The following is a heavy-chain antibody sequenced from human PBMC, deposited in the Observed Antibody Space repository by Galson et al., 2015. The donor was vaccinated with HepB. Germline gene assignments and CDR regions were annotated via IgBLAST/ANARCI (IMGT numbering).Heavy chain of an antibody. D-gene: IGHD4-17*01. V-gene: IGHV2-5*02. CDR2: IYRDDDK. CDR3: SQQTVTTGFDY. Sequence: PPRVTPTQTLTLTCTFSGFSLSTSGVGVGWIRQPPGTALEWLPPIYRDDDKRYSPTLTSRLTITKDTSKNQVVLTMTNMDPVDTATYYCSQQTVTTGFDYWGKGTLVTVSS. J-gene: IGHJ4*02. CDR1: GFSLSTSGVG.